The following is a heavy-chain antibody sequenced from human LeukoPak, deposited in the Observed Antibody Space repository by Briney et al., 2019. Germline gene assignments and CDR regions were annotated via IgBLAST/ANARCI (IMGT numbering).Heavy chain of an antibody. CDR3: AVGRPSWRVIDAFDI. V-gene: IGHV4-39*01. D-gene: IGHD3-10*01. J-gene: IGHJ3*02. CDR1: GGSISSSSYY. CDR2: IYYSGST. Sequence: PSETLSLTCTVSGGSISSSSYYWGWIRQAPGKGLEWIGSIYYSGSTYYNPSLKSRVTISVDTSKNQFSLKLSSVTAADTAVYYCAVGRPSWRVIDAFDIWGQGTMVTVSS.